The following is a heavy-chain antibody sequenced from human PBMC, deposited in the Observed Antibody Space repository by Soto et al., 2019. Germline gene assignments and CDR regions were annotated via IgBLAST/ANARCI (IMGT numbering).Heavy chain of an antibody. D-gene: IGHD4-17*01. CDR3: AREGATVTVLDY. V-gene: IGHV4-30-4*01. Sequence: QVQLQESGPGLVKPSQTLSLTCTVSGGSISSGDYYWTWIRQPPGKGLEWIGYIYYSGNTYYNPSLKSRXXIXVXXSKNQFSLKLSSVTAADTAVYYCAREGATVTVLDYWGQGTLVTVSS. CDR1: GGSISSGDYY. CDR2: IYYSGNT. J-gene: IGHJ4*02.